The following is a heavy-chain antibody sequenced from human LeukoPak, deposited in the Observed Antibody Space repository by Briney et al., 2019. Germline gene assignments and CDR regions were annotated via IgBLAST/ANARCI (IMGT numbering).Heavy chain of an antibody. CDR1: GITFSSYE. V-gene: IGHV3-48*03. D-gene: IGHD3-10*01. CDR3: ARVGLGASLDAFDI. CDR2: ISSSGSTI. J-gene: IGHJ3*02. Sequence: PGGSLRLSCAASGITFSSYEMNWVRQAPGKGLEWVSYISSSGSTIYYADSVKGRFTISRDNAKNSLYLQMNSLRAEDTAVYYCARVGLGASLDAFDIWGQGTMVTVSS.